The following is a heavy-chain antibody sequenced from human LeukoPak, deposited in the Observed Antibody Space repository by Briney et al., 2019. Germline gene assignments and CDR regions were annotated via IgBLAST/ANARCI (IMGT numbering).Heavy chain of an antibody. CDR3: ARVDDSSGYYGHFDY. Sequence: SVKVSCKASGGTFNSYAISWVRQAPGQGLEWMGGIIPIFGTANYAQKFQGRVTITADESTSTAYMELSSLRSEDTAVYYCARVDDSSGYYGHFDYWGQGTLVTVSS. V-gene: IGHV1-69*01. J-gene: IGHJ4*02. CDR2: IIPIFGTA. D-gene: IGHD3-22*01. CDR1: GGTFNSYA.